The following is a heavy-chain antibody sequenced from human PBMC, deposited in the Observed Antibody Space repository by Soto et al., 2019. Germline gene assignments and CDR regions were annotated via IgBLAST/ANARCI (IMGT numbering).Heavy chain of an antibody. CDR1: GYTFTCYY. CDR2: INPSGGST. D-gene: IGHD3-22*01. Sequence: ASVKASCKASGYTFTCYYMHWVQQAPGQGLEWMGIINPSGGSTSYAQKFQGRVTMTRDTSTSTVYMELSSLRSEDTAVYYCARDALNYYDSSGYRALDYWGQGTLVTVSS. J-gene: IGHJ4*02. V-gene: IGHV1-46*03. CDR3: ARDALNYYDSSGYRALDY.